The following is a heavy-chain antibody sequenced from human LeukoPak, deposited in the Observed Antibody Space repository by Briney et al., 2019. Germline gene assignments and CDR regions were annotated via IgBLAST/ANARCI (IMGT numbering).Heavy chain of an antibody. J-gene: IGHJ3*01. CDR3: VRDESGFDV. CDR1: DYSVINYD. D-gene: IGHD1-26*01. V-gene: IGHV1-18*01. CDR2: ISGYNDNT. Sequence: ASVKVSCKTSDYSVINYDISWVRQAPGQGLEWMGWISGYNDNTNYAQKLQGRVTITTDTSTNTAYMELRSLRSDDTAVYYCVRDESGFDVWGQGTVVTVSS.